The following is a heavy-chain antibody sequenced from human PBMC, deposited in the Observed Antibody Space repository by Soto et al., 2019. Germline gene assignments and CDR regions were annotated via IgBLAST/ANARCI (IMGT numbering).Heavy chain of an antibody. CDR1: GGSIRTYY. CDR3: ARGSLAYCGGDCYLPPYYFDY. V-gene: IGHV4-59*12. Sequence: PSETLSLTCTVSGGSIRTYYWSWIRQPPGKGLEWIGYIYYTGGSPNYNPSLKSRVTISVDRSKNQFSLKLSSVTAADTAVYYCARGSLAYCGGDCYLPPYYFDYWGQGTLVTVSS. D-gene: IGHD2-21*02. CDR2: IYYTGGSP. J-gene: IGHJ4*02.